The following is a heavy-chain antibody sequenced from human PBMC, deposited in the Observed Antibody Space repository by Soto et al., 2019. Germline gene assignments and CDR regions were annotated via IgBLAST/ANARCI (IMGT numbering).Heavy chain of an antibody. CDR1: GYTFTSYD. J-gene: IGHJ4*02. V-gene: IGHV1-8*01. Sequence: QVQLVQSGAEVKKPGASVKVSCKASGYTFTSYDINWVRQATGQGLEWMGWMNPNSGNTGYAQKIQGRVTMTRNTSISTAYMELSSLRSEDTAVYYCARARDSGYDTDFDYWGQGTLVTVSS. CDR3: ARARDSGYDTDFDY. D-gene: IGHD5-12*01. CDR2: MNPNSGNT.